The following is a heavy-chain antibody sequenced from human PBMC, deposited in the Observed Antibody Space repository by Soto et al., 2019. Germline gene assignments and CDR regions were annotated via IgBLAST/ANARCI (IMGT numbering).Heavy chain of an antibody. V-gene: IGHV5-10-1*01. CDR3: ARLSSYCTNGVCCPYYYYGMDV. J-gene: IGHJ6*02. CDR1: GYSFTSYW. D-gene: IGHD2-8*01. CDR2: IDPSDSYT. Sequence: PGESLKISWKGSGYSFTSYWISLVRQMPGKGLEWMGRIDPSDSYTNYSPSFQGHVTISADKSISTAYLQWSSLKASDTAMYYCARLSSYCTNGVCCPYYYYGMDVWGQGTTVTVSS.